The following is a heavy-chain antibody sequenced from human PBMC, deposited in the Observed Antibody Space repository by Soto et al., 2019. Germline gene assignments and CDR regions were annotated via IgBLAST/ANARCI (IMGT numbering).Heavy chain of an antibody. Sequence: AMXWVRQAPGKGLEWVSAISGSGGSTYYADSVKGRFTISRDNSXXXXXXXXXXXXAEDTAVYYCAKGRRFLEWLLYNWGQGTLVTVXS. D-gene: IGHD3-3*01. CDR3: AKGRRFLEWLLYN. CDR2: ISGSGGST. J-gene: IGHJ4*02. V-gene: IGHV3-23*01. CDR1: A.